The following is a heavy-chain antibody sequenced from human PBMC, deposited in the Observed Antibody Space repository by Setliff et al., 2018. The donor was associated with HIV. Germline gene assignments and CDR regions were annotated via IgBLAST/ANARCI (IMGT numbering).Heavy chain of an antibody. V-gene: IGHV1-69*05. CDR3: ARGAWYTSGWYSSRYLDV. Sequence: ASVKVSCKASGGTFRGFGISWVVQAPGQGLEWMGQIIPIFGTPRYAQKFQGRVTLTRHTSISTAYMEVNSLRSEDTAVYYCARGAWYTSGWYSSRYLDVWGKGTTVTVSS. CDR2: IIPIFGTP. J-gene: IGHJ6*03. D-gene: IGHD6-19*01. CDR1: GGTFRGFG.